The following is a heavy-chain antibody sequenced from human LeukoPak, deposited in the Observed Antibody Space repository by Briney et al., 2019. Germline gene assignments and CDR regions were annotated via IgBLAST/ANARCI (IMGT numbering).Heavy chain of an antibody. V-gene: IGHV1-69*13. CDR2: IIPIFGTA. J-gene: IGHJ6*03. CDR3: ARALSSSWPHYYYYYYMDV. CDR1: GGTFSSYA. D-gene: IGHD6-13*01. Sequence: SVKVSCKASGGTFSSYAISWVRQAPGQGLEWMGGIIPIFGTANYAQKFQGRVTITADESTSTAYMELSSLRSEDTAVYYCARALSSSWPHYYYYYYMDVWGKGTTVTVSS.